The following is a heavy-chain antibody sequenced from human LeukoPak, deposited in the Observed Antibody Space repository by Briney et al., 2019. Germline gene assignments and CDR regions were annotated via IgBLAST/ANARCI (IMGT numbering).Heavy chain of an antibody. CDR3: ARDASYYDFWSGYPRPYGMDV. CDR1: GGSISSYY. CDR2: IYYSGST. Sequence: KPSETLSLTCTVSGGSISSYYWSWIRQPPVKGLEWIGYIYYSGSTNYNPSLKSRVTISVDTSKNQFSLKLSSVTAADTAVYYCARDASYYDFWSGYPRPYGMDVWGQGTTVTVSS. D-gene: IGHD3-3*01. J-gene: IGHJ6*02. V-gene: IGHV4-59*01.